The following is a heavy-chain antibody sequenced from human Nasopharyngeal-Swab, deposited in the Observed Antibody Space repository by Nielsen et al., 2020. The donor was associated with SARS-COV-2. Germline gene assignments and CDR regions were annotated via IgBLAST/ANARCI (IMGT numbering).Heavy chain of an antibody. Sequence: GESLKISCAASGFTFRSYAISWVRQAPGKGLEWVSVISGSDHTTYYADSVKGRFTISRDNSKNTVNLQMNSLRVEDTAIYYCARDRSGWYLDYWGQGTLVTVSS. J-gene: IGHJ4*02. D-gene: IGHD6-19*01. CDR3: ARDRSGWYLDY. V-gene: IGHV3-23*01. CDR1: GFTFRSYA. CDR2: ISGSDHTT.